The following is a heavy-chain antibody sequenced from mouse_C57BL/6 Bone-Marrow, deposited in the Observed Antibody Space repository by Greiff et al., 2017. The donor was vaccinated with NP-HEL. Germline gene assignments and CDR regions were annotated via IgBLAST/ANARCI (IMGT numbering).Heavy chain of an antibody. J-gene: IGHJ3*01. CDR2: IDPENGDT. CDR1: GFNIKDDY. CDR3: TLCDYDWCAY. V-gene: IGHV14-4*01. D-gene: IGHD2-4*01. Sequence: VQLQQSGAELVRPGASVKLSCTASGFNIKDDYMHWVKQRPEQGLEWIGWIDPENGDTEYASKFQGKATITADTSSNTAYLQLSSLTSEDTAVYYCTLCDYDWCAYWGQGTLVTVSA.